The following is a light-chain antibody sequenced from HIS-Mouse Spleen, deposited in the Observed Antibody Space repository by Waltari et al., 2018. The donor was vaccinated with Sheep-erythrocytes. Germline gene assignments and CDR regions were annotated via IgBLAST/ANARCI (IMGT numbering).Light chain of an antibody. J-gene: IGLJ2*01. CDR2: EGS. CDR3: CSYAGSSTFHVV. CDR1: SRHVGSYNL. V-gene: IGLV2-23*03. Sequence: QSALTQPASVSGSPGPSITISCPGTSRHVGSYNLVSWYQQHPGKAPKLMIYEGSKRPSGVSNRFSGSKSGNTASLTISGLQAEDEADYYCCSYAGSSTFHVVFGGGTKLTVL.